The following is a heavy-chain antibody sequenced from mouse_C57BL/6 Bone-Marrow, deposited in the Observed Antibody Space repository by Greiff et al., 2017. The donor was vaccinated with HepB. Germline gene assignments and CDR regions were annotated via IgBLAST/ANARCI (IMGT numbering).Heavy chain of an antibody. CDR3: TTAQAPWFAY. V-gene: IGHV5-9-1*02. J-gene: IGHJ3*01. CDR1: GFTFSSYA. D-gene: IGHD3-2*02. Sequence: EVKVVESGEGLVKPGGSLKLSCAASGFTFSSYAMSWVRQTPEKRLEWVAYISSGGDYIYYADTVKGRFTISRDNARNTLYLQMSSLKSEDTAMYYCTTAQAPWFAYWGQGTLVTVSA. CDR2: ISSGGDYI.